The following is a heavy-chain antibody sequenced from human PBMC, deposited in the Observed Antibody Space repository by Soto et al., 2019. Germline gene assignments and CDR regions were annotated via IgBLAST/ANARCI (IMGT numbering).Heavy chain of an antibody. J-gene: IGHJ4*02. CDR1: GGSISSSSYY. CDR3: ASSRQSFAGVDY. CDR2: IYYSGST. D-gene: IGHD3-10*01. V-gene: IGHV4-39*01. Sequence: SSETLSLTCTVSGGSISSSSYYWGWIRQPPGKGLEWIGSIYYSGSTYYNPSLKSRVTISVDTSKNQFSLKLSSVTAADTAVYYCASSRQSFAGVDYWGQGTLVTVSS.